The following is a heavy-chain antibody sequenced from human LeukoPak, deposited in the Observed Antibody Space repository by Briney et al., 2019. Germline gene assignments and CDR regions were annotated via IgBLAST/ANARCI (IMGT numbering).Heavy chain of an antibody. J-gene: IGHJ6*03. CDR3: ASAGYSGYDHYYYYYMDV. CDR2: ISAYNGNT. D-gene: IGHD5-12*01. V-gene: IGHV1-18*01. CDR1: GYTFTSYG. Sequence: ASVKVSCKASGYTFTSYGISWVRQAPGQGLEWMGWISAYNGNTNYAQKLQGRVTMTTDTSTSTAYMELRSLRSDDTAVYYCASAGYSGYDHYYYYYMDVWGKGTTVTVSS.